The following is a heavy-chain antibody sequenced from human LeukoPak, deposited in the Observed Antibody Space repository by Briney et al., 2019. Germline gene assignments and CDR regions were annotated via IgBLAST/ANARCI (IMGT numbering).Heavy chain of an antibody. V-gene: IGHV3-64*01. CDR1: GFTFSSYA. CDR2: ISSNGGST. D-gene: IGHD3-22*01. Sequence: GGSLRLSCAASGFTFSSYAMHWVRQAPGKGLEYVSAISSNGGSTYYANSVKGRFTISRDNSKNTLYLQMGSLRAEDMAVHYCARDSDSSGYYYGMDVWGQGTTVTVSS. J-gene: IGHJ6*02. CDR3: ARDSDSSGYYYGMDV.